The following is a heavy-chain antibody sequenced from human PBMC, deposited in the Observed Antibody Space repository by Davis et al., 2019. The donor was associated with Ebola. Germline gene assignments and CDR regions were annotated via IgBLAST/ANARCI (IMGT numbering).Heavy chain of an antibody. J-gene: IGHJ4*02. D-gene: IGHD5-12*01. V-gene: IGHV3-48*04. CDR2: ISGDGGST. CDR3: ARRQIVATHIDY. Sequence: GESLKISCAASGFTFSSYSMNWVRQAPGKGLEWVSLISGDGGSTYYADPVKGRFTISRHNAKNSLYLQMNSLRAEDTAVYYCARRQIVATHIDYWGQGTLVTVSS. CDR1: GFTFSSYS.